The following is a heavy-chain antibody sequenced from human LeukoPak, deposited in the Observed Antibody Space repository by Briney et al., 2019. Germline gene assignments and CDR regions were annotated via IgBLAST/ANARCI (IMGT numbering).Heavy chain of an antibody. CDR2: IIPVLGIA. D-gene: IGHD3-10*01. Sequence: SVKVSCKASGGTFSSYTISWVRQAPGQGLEWMGRIIPVLGIANYAQKFQGRVTITADKSTSTAYMELSSLRSEDTAVYYCAREGQLLWFGESTPLRYGMDVWGQGTTVTVSS. V-gene: IGHV1-69*04. CDR1: GGTFSSYT. CDR3: AREGQLLWFGESTPLRYGMDV. J-gene: IGHJ6*02.